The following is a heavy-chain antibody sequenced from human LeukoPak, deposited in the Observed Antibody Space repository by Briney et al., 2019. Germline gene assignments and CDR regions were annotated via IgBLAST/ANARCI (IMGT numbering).Heavy chain of an antibody. CDR1: GFTFDDYA. CDR3: AKGPGAVVFDAFDI. D-gene: IGHD3-22*01. V-gene: IGHV3-9*03. J-gene: IGHJ3*02. Sequence: GGSLRLSCAASGFTFDDYAMHWVRQAPGKGLEWVSGISWNSGSIGYADSVKGRFTISRDNAKNSLYLQMNSLRAEDMALYYCAKGPGAVVFDAFDIWGQGTMVTVSS. CDR2: ISWNSGSI.